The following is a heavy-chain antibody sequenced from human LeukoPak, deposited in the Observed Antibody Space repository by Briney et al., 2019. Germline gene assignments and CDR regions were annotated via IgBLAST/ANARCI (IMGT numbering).Heavy chain of an antibody. V-gene: IGHV4-39*07. J-gene: IGHJ4*02. D-gene: IGHD5-24*01. CDR1: GGFINRSGYY. CDR3: ARGGWLQYFDY. CDR2: HYYSGST. Sequence: PSETLSLTCTVSGGFINRSGYYWGWTRQPPGKGLEWVGSHYYSGSTYYNPSLKSRVTISVDTSKNQFSLKLNSVTAADTAVYYCARGGWLQYFDYWGQGTLVTVSS.